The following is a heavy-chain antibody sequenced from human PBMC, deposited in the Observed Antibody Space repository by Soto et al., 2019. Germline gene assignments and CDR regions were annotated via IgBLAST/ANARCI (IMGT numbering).Heavy chain of an antibody. Sequence: QVQLQQWGAGLLKPSETLSLTCAVYGGSFSGYYWSWIRQPPGKGLEWIGEINHSGSTNYNPSLXARVPIPVDTSXXXFXXQLSSVTAAATAVYYCARAAPRYCSGGSCYSGRDAWGQGTLVTVSS. D-gene: IGHD2-15*01. CDR3: ARAAPRYCSGGSCYSGRDA. CDR1: GGSFSGYY. J-gene: IGHJ5*02. V-gene: IGHV4-34*01. CDR2: INHSGST.